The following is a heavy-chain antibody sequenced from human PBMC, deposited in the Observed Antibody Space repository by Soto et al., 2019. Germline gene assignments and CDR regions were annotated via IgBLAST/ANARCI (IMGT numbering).Heavy chain of an antibody. V-gene: IGHV3-33*01. CDR1: GFTFSDYG. CDR3: ARDDIPDIAGATYGMDV. J-gene: IGHJ6*02. Sequence: QVQLVESGGGVVQPGRSLRLSCAASGFTFSDYGMHWVRQAPGKGLEWVAVIWYDGNNKYYTDSVEGRFTISRDNSKNTLYLQMNSLRAEDTAVYYCARDDIPDIAGATYGMDVWGQGTTVTVTS. D-gene: IGHD6-25*01. CDR2: IWYDGNNK.